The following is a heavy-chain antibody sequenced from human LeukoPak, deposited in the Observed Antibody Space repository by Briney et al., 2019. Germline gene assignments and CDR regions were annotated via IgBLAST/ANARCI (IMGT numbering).Heavy chain of an antibody. J-gene: IGHJ4*02. CDR2: INAGNGNT. D-gene: IGHD2-2*01. CDR1: GYAFTSYD. V-gene: IGHV1-3*01. Sequence: ASVKVSCKASGYAFTSYDINWVRQAPGQRLEWMGWINAGNGNTKYSQKFQGRVTITRDTSASTAYMELSSLRSEDTAVYYCAILIAVVPAARGDFDYWGQGTLVTVSS. CDR3: AILIAVVPAARGDFDY.